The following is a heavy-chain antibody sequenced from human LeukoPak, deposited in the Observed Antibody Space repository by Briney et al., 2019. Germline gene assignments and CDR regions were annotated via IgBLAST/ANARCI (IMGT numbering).Heavy chain of an antibody. J-gene: IGHJ6*04. D-gene: IGHD3-10*02. V-gene: IGHV3-48*03. CDR3: AEVGITMIGGV. CDR2: ISSSGSTI. CDR1: GFTFSSYE. Sequence: GGSLRLSCAASGFTFSSYEMNWVRQAPGKGLEWVSYISSSGSTIYYADSVKGRFTISRDNAKNSLYLQMNSLRAEDTAVYYCAEVGITMIGGVWGKGTTVTISS.